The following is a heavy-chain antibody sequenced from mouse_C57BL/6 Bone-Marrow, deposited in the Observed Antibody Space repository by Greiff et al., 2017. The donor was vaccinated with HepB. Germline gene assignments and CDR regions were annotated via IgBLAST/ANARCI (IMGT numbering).Heavy chain of an antibody. D-gene: IGHD1-1*01. V-gene: IGHV5-6*01. CDR2: ISSGGSYT. J-gene: IGHJ2*01. CDR1: GFTFSSYG. Sequence: EVHLVESGGDLVKPGGSLKLSCAASGFTFSSYGMSWVRQTPDKRLEWVATISSGGSYTYYPDSVKGRFTISRDNAKNTLYLQMSSLKSEDTAMYYCARHGTRTPYYFDYWGQGTTLTVSS. CDR3: ARHGTRTPYYFDY.